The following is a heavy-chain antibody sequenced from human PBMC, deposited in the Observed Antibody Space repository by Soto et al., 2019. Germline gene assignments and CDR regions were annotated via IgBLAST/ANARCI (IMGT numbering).Heavy chain of an antibody. CDR2: ISAYNGNT. Sequence: QVQLVQSGAEVKKPGASVKVSCKASGYTITSYGISWVRQAPGQGLEWMGWISAYNGNTNYAQKLQGRVTMTTDTSTSTAYMELRSLRSADTAVYYCAREGDYDILTGYYIIHHYYGMDVWGQGTTVTVPS. CDR1: GYTITSYG. V-gene: IGHV1-18*01. D-gene: IGHD3-9*01. CDR3: AREGDYDILTGYYIIHHYYGMDV. J-gene: IGHJ6*02.